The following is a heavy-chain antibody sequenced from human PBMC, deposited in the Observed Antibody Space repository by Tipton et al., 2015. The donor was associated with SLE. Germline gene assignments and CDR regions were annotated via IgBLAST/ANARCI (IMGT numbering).Heavy chain of an antibody. J-gene: IGHJ4*02. CDR3: ARQFGIMGTMDFFDY. Sequence: TLSFTCSVSGGSFNINYWTWIRQFPGQGLEWIGSISYTGSTKYSPSPKSRLTISLDTSKNQFSLKLNSVTAADTAVYYCARQFGIMGTMDFFDYWGQGTLVTVSS. CDR2: ISYTGST. V-gene: IGHV4-59*01. D-gene: IGHD1-26*01. CDR1: GGSFNINY.